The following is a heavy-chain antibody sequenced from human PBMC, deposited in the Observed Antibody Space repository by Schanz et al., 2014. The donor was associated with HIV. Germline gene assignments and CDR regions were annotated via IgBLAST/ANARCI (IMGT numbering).Heavy chain of an antibody. J-gene: IGHJ4*02. Sequence: EGQLVESGGGLVQPGESLRLSCVGSGLTMSLYWISWVRQAPGKGLEWVANINQAGSEKFYVDSVKGRFIISRDNAKNSLYLQMNSLRAEDTAVYYCAKDDYGGNRAVGIFDYWGQGTLVTVSS. D-gene: IGHD4-17*01. CDR3: AKDDYGGNRAVGIFDY. V-gene: IGHV3-7*01. CDR2: INQAGSEK. CDR1: GLTMSLYW.